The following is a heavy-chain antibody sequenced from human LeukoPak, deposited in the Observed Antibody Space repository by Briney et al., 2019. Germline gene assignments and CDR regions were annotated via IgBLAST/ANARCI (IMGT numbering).Heavy chain of an antibody. Sequence: SGGSLRLSCAASGFTFSSYSMNWVRQAPGKRLEWVSSISSSSSYIYYADSVKGRFTISRDNAKNSLYLQMNSLRAEDTAVYYCATIVGVTTSLDAFDIWGQGTMVTVSS. D-gene: IGHD4-17*01. CDR3: ATIVGVTTSLDAFDI. CDR1: GFTFSSYS. J-gene: IGHJ3*02. CDR2: ISSSSSYI. V-gene: IGHV3-21*01.